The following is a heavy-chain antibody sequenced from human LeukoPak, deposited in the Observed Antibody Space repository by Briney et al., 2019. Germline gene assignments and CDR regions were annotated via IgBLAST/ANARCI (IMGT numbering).Heavy chain of an antibody. Sequence: GASVKVSCKASGYTFTSYAMNWVRQAPGQGLEWMGWINTNTGNPTYAQGFTGRFVFSLDTSVSTAYLQISSLKAEDTAVYYCAREGLRSGYYAFDYWGQGTLVTVSS. CDR2: INTNTGNP. CDR1: GYTFTSYA. CDR3: AREGLRSGYYAFDY. J-gene: IGHJ4*02. D-gene: IGHD3-22*01. V-gene: IGHV7-4-1*02.